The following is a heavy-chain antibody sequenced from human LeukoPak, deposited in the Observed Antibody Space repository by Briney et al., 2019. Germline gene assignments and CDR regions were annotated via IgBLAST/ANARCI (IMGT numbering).Heavy chain of an antibody. CDR1: GFTFSSYA. D-gene: IGHD6-13*01. CDR3: ARDFGIAAAGYYFDY. J-gene: IGHJ4*02. Sequence: HSGGSLRLSCAASGFTFSSYAMHWVRQAPGKGLEWVAVKSYDGSNKYYADSVKGQFTISRDNSKNTLYLQMNSLRAEDTAVYCCARDFGIAAAGYYFDYWGQGTLVTVSS. V-gene: IGHV3-30-3*01. CDR2: KSYDGSNK.